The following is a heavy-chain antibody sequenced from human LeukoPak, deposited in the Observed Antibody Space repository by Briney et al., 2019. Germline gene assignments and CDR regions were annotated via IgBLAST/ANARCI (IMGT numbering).Heavy chain of an antibody. J-gene: IGHJ4*02. Sequence: GGSLRLSCAASGFTFSSYAMSWVRQAPGKGLEWVSAISGSGGSTYYADSVKGRFTISRDNSKNTLYLQMNSLRAEDTAVYYCAKDPTTYYYDSSGYYQDYWDQGTLVTVSS. D-gene: IGHD3-22*01. CDR3: AKDPTTYYYDSSGYYQDY. V-gene: IGHV3-23*01. CDR2: ISGSGGST. CDR1: GFTFSSYA.